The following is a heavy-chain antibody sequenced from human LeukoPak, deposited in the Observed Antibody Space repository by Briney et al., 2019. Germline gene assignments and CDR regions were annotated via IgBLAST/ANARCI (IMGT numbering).Heavy chain of an antibody. D-gene: IGHD1-26*01. CDR3: VGQSYSGSDNYYFHY. Sequence: QPGGSLRLSCVTSGFMFSTYAMSWVRQAPGKGLEWVSIISGSGERTYYADSVKGRFTVSRDNSKNTLYLQMKSPRAEDTAVYYCVGQSYSGSDNYYFHYWGQGTLVAVSS. CDR1: GFMFSTYA. CDR2: ISGSGERT. V-gene: IGHV3-23*01. J-gene: IGHJ4*02.